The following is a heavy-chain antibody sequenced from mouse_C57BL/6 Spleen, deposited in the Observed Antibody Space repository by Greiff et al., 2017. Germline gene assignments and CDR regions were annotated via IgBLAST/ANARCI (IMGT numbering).Heavy chain of an antibody. V-gene: IGHV1-53*01. D-gene: IGHD1-1*01. CDR2: INPSNGGT. CDR3: ARGFITTVVAPCYAMDY. J-gene: IGHJ4*01. CDR1: GYTFTSYW. Sequence: QVQLQQPGTELVKPGASVKLSCKASGYTFTSYWMHWVKQRPGQGLEWIGNINPSNGGTNYNEKFKSKATLTVDKSSSTAYMQLSSLTSEDSAVYYCARGFITTVVAPCYAMDYWGQGTSVTVSS.